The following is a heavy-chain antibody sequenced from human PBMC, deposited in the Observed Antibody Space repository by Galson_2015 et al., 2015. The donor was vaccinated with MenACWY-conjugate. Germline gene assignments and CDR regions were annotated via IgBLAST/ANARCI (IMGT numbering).Heavy chain of an antibody. Sequence: SLRLSFAASGFTFRNYWTTWVRQAPGKGLEWVASIKKDGSEKYYVDSVKGRFTISRDNAKNSMYLEMNSLRVEDTAVYSCARGHYGMDVWGQGTTVTASS. CDR2: IKKDGSEK. CDR3: ARGHYGMDV. CDR1: GFTFRNYW. J-gene: IGHJ6*02. V-gene: IGHV3-7*03.